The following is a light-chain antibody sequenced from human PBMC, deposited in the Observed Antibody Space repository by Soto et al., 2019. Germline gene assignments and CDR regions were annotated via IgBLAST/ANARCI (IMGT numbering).Light chain of an antibody. CDR3: QQYNSYSWT. Sequence: VDRVTITCRASQSISSYLNWYQQKPGKAPKLLIYKASTLKSGVPSRFSGSGSGTEFTLTISSLQPDDFATYYCQQYNSYSWTFGQGTKVDI. CDR1: QSISSY. J-gene: IGKJ1*01. CDR2: KAS. V-gene: IGKV1-5*03.